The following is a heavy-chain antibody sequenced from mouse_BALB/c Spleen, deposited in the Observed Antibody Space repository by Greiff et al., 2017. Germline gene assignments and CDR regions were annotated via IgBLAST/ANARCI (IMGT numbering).Heavy chain of an antibody. Sequence: QVQLQQSGPGLVAPSQSLSITCTVSGFSLTSYGVHWVRQPPGKGLEWLGVIWAGGSTNYNSALMSRLSISKDNSKSQVFLKMNSLQTDDTAMYYCARDRGYGNYGFAYWGQGTLVTVSA. CDR1: GFSLTSYG. D-gene: IGHD2-10*02. CDR2: IWAGGST. CDR3: ARDRGYGNYGFAY. J-gene: IGHJ3*01. V-gene: IGHV2-9*02.